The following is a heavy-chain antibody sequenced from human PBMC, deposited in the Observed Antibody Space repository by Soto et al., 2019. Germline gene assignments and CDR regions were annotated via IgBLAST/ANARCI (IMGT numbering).Heavy chain of an antibody. CDR3: ARVGYCSSTPCWPIGYFEY. D-gene: IGHD2-2*01. Sequence: QVQLQESGPGLVKPSETLSLTCTVSGDSISSFYCTWIRQPPGKGLERVGYIFSSGSTNYNPSLKSRVTISVDTSENQFSLKLTSVTAAYTAVYYCARVGYCSSTPCWPIGYFEYWGQGTLVTVSS. CDR1: GDSISSFY. V-gene: IGHV4-59*01. CDR2: IFSSGST. J-gene: IGHJ4*02.